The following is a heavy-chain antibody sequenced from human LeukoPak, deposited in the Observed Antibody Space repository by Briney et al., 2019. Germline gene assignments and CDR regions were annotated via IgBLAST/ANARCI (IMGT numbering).Heavy chain of an antibody. CDR3: ARSRGGCSSTSCYSAAGYGMDV. V-gene: IGHV3-21*01. CDR1: GFTFSSYS. Sequence: PGGSLRLSCAASGFTFSSYSMNWVRQAPGKGLEWVSSIGSSSYIYYADSVKGRFTISRDNAKNSLYLQMNSLRAEDTAVYYCARSRGGCSSTSCYSAAGYGMDVWGQGTTVTVSS. D-gene: IGHD2-2*01. CDR2: IGSSSYI. J-gene: IGHJ6*02.